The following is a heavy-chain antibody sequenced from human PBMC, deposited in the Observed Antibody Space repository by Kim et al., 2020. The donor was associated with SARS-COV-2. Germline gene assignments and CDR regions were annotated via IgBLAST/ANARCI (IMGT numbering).Heavy chain of an antibody. V-gene: IGHV3-30-3*01. CDR2: ISYDGSNK. CDR1: GFTFSSCA. J-gene: IGHJ6*02. CDR3: ARDPWSCIRTLTYSYYGMDV. D-gene: IGHD2-21*01. Sequence: GGSLRLSCAASGFTFSSCAIHWVRQAPGKGLEWVAVISYDGSNKNYADSVKGRFTISRDNSKNTLYLQMNSLRAEDTALYYCARDPWSCIRTLTYSYYGMDVWGQGTTVTVSS.